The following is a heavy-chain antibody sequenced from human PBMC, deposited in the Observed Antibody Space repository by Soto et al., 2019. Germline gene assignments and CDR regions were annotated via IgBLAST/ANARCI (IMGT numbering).Heavy chain of an antibody. V-gene: IGHV3-23*01. Sequence: DVQLLESGGGLAQPGGSLRLSCEASGFLFSYYAMAWVRQAPGKGLEWVSGISGSGGSTYYADSVKGRFTISRDNSKNTLYLRMNTLGAEDTAIYYCAKVGYSTGLSPYYFDFWGQGTLVTVSS. J-gene: IGHJ4*02. CDR1: GFLFSYYA. CDR2: ISGSGGST. D-gene: IGHD6-19*01. CDR3: AKVGYSTGLSPYYFDF.